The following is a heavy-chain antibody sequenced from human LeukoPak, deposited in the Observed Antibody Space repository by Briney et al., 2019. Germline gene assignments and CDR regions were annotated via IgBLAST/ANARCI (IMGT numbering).Heavy chain of an antibody. CDR1: GFTFSTFA. J-gene: IGHJ4*02. D-gene: IGHD4-17*01. Sequence: GGSLRLSCAASGFTFSTFAMRWVRQAPGKGLEWVSSISSSSSYIYYADSVKGRFTISRDNAKNSLYLQMNSLRAEDTAVYYCSRTSYGDYGDFDYWGQGTLVTVSS. V-gene: IGHV3-21*01. CDR2: ISSSSSYI. CDR3: SRTSYGDYGDFDY.